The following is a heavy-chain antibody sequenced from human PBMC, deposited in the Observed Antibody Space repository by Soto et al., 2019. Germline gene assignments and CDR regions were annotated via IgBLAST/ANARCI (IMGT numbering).Heavy chain of an antibody. CDR2: ISAYNGNT. V-gene: IGHV1-18*01. Sequence: ASVEVSCKASCYTFTRYRISWVRQSPGHGRERMGWISAYNGNTNYAQKLQGRVTMPTDTSTSTAYMELRSLRSDDTAVYYCARGGKIEEAAASYYNYHGMDVWGQGTTVTVSS. D-gene: IGHD6-13*01. J-gene: IGHJ6*02. CDR3: ARGGKIEEAAASYYNYHGMDV. CDR1: CYTFTRYR.